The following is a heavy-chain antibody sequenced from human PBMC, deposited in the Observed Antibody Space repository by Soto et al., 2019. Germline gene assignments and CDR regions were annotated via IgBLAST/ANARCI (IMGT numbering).Heavy chain of an antibody. V-gene: IGHV3-23*01. CDR1: GFTFSSYA. CDR2: ISGSGGST. J-gene: IGHJ5*02. D-gene: IGHD3-3*01. CDR3: AKFKRFLEDNWFDP. Sequence: EVQLLESGGGLVQHGGSLRLSCAASGFTFSSYAMSWVRQAPGKGLEWVSAISGSGGSTYYADSVKGRFSISRDNSKNTLYLQMNSLRAEDTAVYYCAKFKRFLEDNWFDPWGQGTLVTVSS.